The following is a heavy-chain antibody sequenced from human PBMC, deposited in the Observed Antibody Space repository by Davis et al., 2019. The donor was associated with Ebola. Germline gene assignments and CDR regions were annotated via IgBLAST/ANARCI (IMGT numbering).Heavy chain of an antibody. Sequence: GESLKISCAASGFTFSGSAMHWVRQASGKGLEWVGRIRSKANSYATAYAASVKGRFTISRDDSKNTAYLQMNSLKTEDTAVYYCTSGSYYNWYFDLWGRDTLVTVSS. CDR2: IRSKANSYAT. D-gene: IGHD1-26*01. CDR3: TSGSYYNWYFDL. CDR1: GFTFSGSA. J-gene: IGHJ2*01. V-gene: IGHV3-73*01.